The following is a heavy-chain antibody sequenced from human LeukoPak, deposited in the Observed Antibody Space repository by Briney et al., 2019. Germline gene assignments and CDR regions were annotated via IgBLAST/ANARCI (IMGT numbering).Heavy chain of an antibody. V-gene: IGHV3-30-3*01. D-gene: IGHD3-10*01. Sequence: GGSLRLSCAASGFTFRNYVIHWVRQAPGKGLEWVAVTSSDLNVKLYADSVKGRFTISGDNSRSTLYLQMNSLRPEDTAIYYCAREGYYGSGSPPSLYFDYWGQGTLVTVSS. CDR2: TSSDLNVK. CDR1: GFTFRNYV. J-gene: IGHJ4*02. CDR3: AREGYYGSGSPPSLYFDY.